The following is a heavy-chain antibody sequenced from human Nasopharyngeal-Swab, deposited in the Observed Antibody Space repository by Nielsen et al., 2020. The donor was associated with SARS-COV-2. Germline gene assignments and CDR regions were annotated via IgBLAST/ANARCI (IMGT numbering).Heavy chain of an antibody. Sequence: RQAPGKGLEWIGSIYYSGSTYYNPSLKSRVTISVDTSKNQFSLKLSSVTAADTAVYYCARVRVLRFLEWQTKGGFDPWGQGTRVTVSS. V-gene: IGHV4-39*07. D-gene: IGHD3-3*01. J-gene: IGHJ5*02. CDR3: ARVRVLRFLEWQTKGGFDP. CDR2: IYYSGST.